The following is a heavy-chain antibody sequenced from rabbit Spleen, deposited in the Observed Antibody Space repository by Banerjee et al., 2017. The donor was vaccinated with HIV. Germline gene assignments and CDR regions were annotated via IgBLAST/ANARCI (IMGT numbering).Heavy chain of an antibody. V-gene: IGHV1S45*01. CDR3: ARDTSSSFSSYGMDL. Sequence: QEQLEESGGDLVKPGASLTLTCTASGVSFSGNSYMCWVRQAPGKGLEWIACIDTGSSGFTYFATWAKGRFTCSKTSSTTVTLQMTRLTAADTATYFCARDTSSSFSSYGMDLWGPGTLVTVS. J-gene: IGHJ6*01. D-gene: IGHD1-1*01. CDR2: IDTGSSGFT. CDR1: GVSFSGNSY.